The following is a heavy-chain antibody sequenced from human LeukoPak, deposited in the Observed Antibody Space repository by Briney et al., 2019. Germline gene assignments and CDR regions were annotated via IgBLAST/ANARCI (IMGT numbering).Heavy chain of an antibody. D-gene: IGHD3-22*01. CDR2: ISWNSGSI. J-gene: IGHJ4*02. CDR1: GFTFSSYS. V-gene: IGHV3-9*03. Sequence: GGSLRLSCAASGFTFSSYSMNWVRQAPGKGLEWVSGISWNSGSIGYADSVKGRFTISRDNAKNSLYLQMNSLRAEDMALYYCAKDNYYDSSGYFDYWGQGTLVTVSS. CDR3: AKDNYYDSSGYFDY.